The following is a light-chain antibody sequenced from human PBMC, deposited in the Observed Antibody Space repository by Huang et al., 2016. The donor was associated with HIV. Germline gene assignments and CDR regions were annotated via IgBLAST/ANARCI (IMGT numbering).Light chain of an antibody. V-gene: IGKV3-15*01. CDR3: QQYNNWPRT. CDR2: GAS. J-gene: IGKJ1*01. Sequence: EIVMTQSPATLSVSPGERATLSCRASQSVSSNLAWYQLKPGQAPRLLIFGASTRATGIPARFSGSGSGTEFTLTISSLQSEDVAVYYCQQYNNWPRTFGQGTKVEI. CDR1: QSVSSN.